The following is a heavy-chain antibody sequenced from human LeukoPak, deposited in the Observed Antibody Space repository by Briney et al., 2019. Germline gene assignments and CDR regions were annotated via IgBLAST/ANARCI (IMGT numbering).Heavy chain of an antibody. V-gene: IGHV1-46*01. J-gene: IGHJ2*01. CDR2: INPSGGST. Sequence: GASVKVSCKASGYTFTSYYMHWVRQAPGQGLEWMGIINPSGGSTSYAQKFQGRVTMTRDTSTSTVYMELSSLRSEDTAVYYCARDSVIKGGPRYWYFDLWGRGTLVTVSS. CDR3: ARDSVIKGGPRYWYFDL. CDR1: GYTFTSYY. D-gene: IGHD2/OR15-2a*01.